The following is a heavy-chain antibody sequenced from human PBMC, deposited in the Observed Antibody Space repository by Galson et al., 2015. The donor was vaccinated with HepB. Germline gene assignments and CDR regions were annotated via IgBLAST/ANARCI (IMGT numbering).Heavy chain of an antibody. CDR1: GYTFTSYG. CDR2: ISAYNGNT. J-gene: IGHJ6*02. V-gene: IGHV1-18*04. D-gene: IGHD4-23*01. CDR3: ARDRPDYGGNPWFYYGMDV. Sequence: SVKVSCKASGYTFTSYGISWVRQAPGQGLEWMGWISAYNGNTNYAQKLQGRVTMTTDTSTSTAYMELRSLRSDDTAVYYCARDRPDYGGNPWFYYGMDVWGQGTTVTVSS.